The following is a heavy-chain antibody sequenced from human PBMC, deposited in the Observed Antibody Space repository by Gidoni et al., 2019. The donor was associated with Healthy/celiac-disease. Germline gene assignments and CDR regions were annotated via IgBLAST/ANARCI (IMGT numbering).Heavy chain of an antibody. D-gene: IGHD6-13*01. J-gene: IGHJ3*02. CDR1: GFTFSSYA. CDR3: AKDGSFIAAASDAFDI. V-gene: IGHV3-23*01. Sequence: EVQLLESGGGLVQPGGSLRLSCAASGFTFSSYAMSWVRQAPGKGLEWVSAIRGSGGSTNYADSVKGRFTISRDNSKNTRYLQMNSLRAEDTAVYYCAKDGSFIAAASDAFDIWGQGTMVTVSS. CDR2: IRGSGGST.